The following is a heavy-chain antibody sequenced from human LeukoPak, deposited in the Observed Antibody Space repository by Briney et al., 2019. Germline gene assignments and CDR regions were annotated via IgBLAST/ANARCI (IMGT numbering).Heavy chain of an antibody. CDR2: INPNSGGT. J-gene: IGHJ4*02. V-gene: IGHV1-2*02. Sequence: APVKVSCKASGYTFTGYYMHWVRQAPGQGLEWMGWINPNSGGTNYAQKFQGRVTMTRDTSISTAYMELSRLRSDDTAVYYCARVPPSIVVVPAARSGYGYWGQGTLVTVSS. CDR3: ARVPPSIVVVPAARSGYGY. D-gene: IGHD2-2*01. CDR1: GYTFTGYY.